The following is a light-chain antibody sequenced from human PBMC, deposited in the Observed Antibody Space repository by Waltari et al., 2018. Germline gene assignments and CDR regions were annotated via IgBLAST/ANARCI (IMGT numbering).Light chain of an antibody. V-gene: IGLV1-40*01. CDR1: SSNIGAGYD. J-gene: IGLJ2*01. CDR3: QSYDSSLSGSV. CDR2: DNS. Sequence: QSVLTQPPPVSGAPGQRVTIYCTGSSSNIGAGYDVHWYQQLPGAAPNVVICDNSKPPSGVPHRFSGSKSGASASLASSGLQADEEADYYCQSYDSSLSGSVFGGGTKLTVL.